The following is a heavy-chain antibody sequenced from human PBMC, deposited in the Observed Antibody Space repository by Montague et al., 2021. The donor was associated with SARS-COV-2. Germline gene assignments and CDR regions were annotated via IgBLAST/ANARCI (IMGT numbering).Heavy chain of an antibody. CDR2: IYSSGST. Sequence: TLSLTCTVSGGSIRSGSYYWSWIRQPAGEGLEWIGRIYSSGSTNYNPSLKSRVTMSVDTSKNQFSLKVSSVTAADTAVYYCASVYTVTYYFDYWGRGTLVTVSS. D-gene: IGHD4-17*01. V-gene: IGHV4-61*02. J-gene: IGHJ4*02. CDR1: GGSIRSGSYY. CDR3: ASVYTVTYYFDY.